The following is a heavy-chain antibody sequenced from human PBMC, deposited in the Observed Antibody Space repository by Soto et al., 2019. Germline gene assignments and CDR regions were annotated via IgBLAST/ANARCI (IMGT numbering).Heavy chain of an antibody. J-gene: IGHJ4*02. CDR2: ISGSGAST. CDR1: VFTFSSYA. Sequence: GWSLRLSCAASVFTFSSYAMNWVRQAPGKGLEWVSVISGSGASTYYADSVKGRFTISRDNSKNTLHLQMNSLRAEDTAVYYCAKEYDSSGYYYAANFDYWGQGTLVTVSS. D-gene: IGHD3-22*01. CDR3: AKEYDSSGYYYAANFDY. V-gene: IGHV3-23*01.